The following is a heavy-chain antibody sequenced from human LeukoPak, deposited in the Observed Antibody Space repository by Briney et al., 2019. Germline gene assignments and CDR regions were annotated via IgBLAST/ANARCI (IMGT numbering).Heavy chain of an antibody. J-gene: IGHJ5*02. CDR3: ARGITIFGVVIHRGDNWFDP. D-gene: IGHD3-3*01. CDR2: ISSSSSYI. V-gene: IGHV3-21*01. CDR1: GFTFSSYS. Sequence: GETLRLSCAASGFTFSSYSMNWVRQAPGKGLEWVSSISSSSSYIYYADSVKGRFTISRDNAKNSLYLQMNSLRAEDTAVYYCARGITIFGVVIHRGDNWFDPWGQGTLVTVSS.